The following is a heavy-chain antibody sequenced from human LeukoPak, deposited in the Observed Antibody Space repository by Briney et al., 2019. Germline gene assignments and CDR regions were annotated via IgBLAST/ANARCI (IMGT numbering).Heavy chain of an antibody. CDR1: GGSISSYY. CDR2: IYYSGST. D-gene: IGHD2-21*02. J-gene: IGHJ6*02. V-gene: IGHV4-39*07. Sequence: SETLSLTCTVSGGSISSYYWGWIRQPPGKGLEWIGSIYYSGSTYYNPSLKSRVTISVDTSKNQFSLKLSSVTAADTAVYYCARLIVVVTAIRGGMDVWGQGTTVTVSS. CDR3: ARLIVVVTAIRGGMDV.